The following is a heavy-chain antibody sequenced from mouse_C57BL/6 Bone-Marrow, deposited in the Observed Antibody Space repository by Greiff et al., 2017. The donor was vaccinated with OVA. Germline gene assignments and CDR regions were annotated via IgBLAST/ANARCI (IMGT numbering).Heavy chain of an antibody. CDR1: GFTIKDDY. V-gene: IGHV14-4*01. CDR2: IDPDNGDT. D-gene: IGHD1-1*01. Sequence: EVQVVESGAELVRPGASVKLSCTASGFTIKDDYMHWVRQRPEQGLEWIGWIDPDNGDTEYASKFQGKGTITAATSSNTAYLQLSSLASEDTAVYYCSKGGSSYDYWGQGTTLTVSS. J-gene: IGHJ2*01. CDR3: SKGGSSYDY.